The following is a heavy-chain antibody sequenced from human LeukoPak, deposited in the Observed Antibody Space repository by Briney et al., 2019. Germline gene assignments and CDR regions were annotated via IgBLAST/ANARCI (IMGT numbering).Heavy chain of an antibody. CDR1: GGTFSSYA. J-gene: IGHJ3*02. V-gene: IGHV1-69*06. Sequence: SVKVSCKASGGTFSSYAISWVRQAPGQGLEWMGGIIPIFGTANYAQKFQGRVTITADKSTSTAYMELSSLRSEDTAVYYCARDRSRNMGNAFDIWGQGTMVTVSS. D-gene: IGHD1-14*01. CDR2: IIPIFGTA. CDR3: ARDRSRNMGNAFDI.